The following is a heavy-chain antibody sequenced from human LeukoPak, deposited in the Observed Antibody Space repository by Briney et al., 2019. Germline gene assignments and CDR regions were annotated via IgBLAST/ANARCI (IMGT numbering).Heavy chain of an antibody. CDR2: MNPNNGNT. CDR1: GYTFTRYD. V-gene: IGHV1-8*01. J-gene: IGHJ6*02. CDR3: ARGFYYYGLDV. Sequence: EASVKVSCKASGYTFTRYDINWVRQAPGQGVEGLGWMNPNNGNTGYAQKFQGRVTMTRSTSIDTAYMELNTLTSDDTAAYYCARGFYYYGLDVWGQGTTVTVSS.